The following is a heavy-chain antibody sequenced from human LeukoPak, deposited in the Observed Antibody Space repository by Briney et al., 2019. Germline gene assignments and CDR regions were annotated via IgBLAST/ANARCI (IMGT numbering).Heavy chain of an antibody. D-gene: IGHD7-27*01. CDR3: ARDNLGFDY. CDR2: ISAYNGNT. V-gene: IGHV1-18*01. J-gene: IGHJ4*02. CDR1: GYTFTSFG. Sequence: ASVKVSCKASGYTFTSFGIIWVRQAPGQGLEWMGWISAYNGNTNYAQKVQGRITMTTDRSTSTAYMELRSLRPDDTAVYYCARDNLGFDYWGQGTLVTVSS.